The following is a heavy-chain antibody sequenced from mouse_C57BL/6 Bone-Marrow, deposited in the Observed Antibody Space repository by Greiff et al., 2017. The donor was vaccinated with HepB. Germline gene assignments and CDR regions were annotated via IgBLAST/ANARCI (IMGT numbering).Heavy chain of an antibody. J-gene: IGHJ1*03. CDR1: GYAFSSYW. V-gene: IGHV1-80*01. CDR2: IYPGDGDT. CDR3: ANLYYYCSSYLWYFDV. D-gene: IGHD1-1*01. Sequence: QVQLQQSGAELVKPGASVKISCKASGYAFSSYWMNWVKQRPGKGLEWIGQIYPGDGDTNYNGKFKGKATLTADKSSSTAYMQLSSLTSEDSAVYFCANLYYYCSSYLWYFDVWGTGTTVTVSS.